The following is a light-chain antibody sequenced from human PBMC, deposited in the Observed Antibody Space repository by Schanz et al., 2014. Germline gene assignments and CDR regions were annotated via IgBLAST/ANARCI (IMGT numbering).Light chain of an antibody. CDR3: CSYAGANTLV. Sequence: QSVLTQPRSVSGSPGQSVTISCTGTSSDVGGYNYVSWYKQLPGKAPKLMISDVTKRPSGVPDRFSGSKSGNTASLTISGLQAEDEADYYCCSYAGANTLVFGGGTKLTVL. CDR2: DVT. CDR1: SSDVGGYNY. J-gene: IGLJ2*01. V-gene: IGLV2-11*01.